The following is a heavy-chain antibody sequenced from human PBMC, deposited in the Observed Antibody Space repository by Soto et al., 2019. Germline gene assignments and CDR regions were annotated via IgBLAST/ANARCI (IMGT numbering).Heavy chain of an antibody. V-gene: IGHV3-23*01. J-gene: IGHJ6*02. CDR2: ISGSGGST. D-gene: IGHD3-3*01. Sequence: GGSLRLSCAASGFTFSSYAMSWVRQAPGKGLEWVSAISGSGGSTYYADSVKGRFTISRDNSKNTLYLQMNSLRAEDTAVYYCAKYIEKFLEWLLVYYGMDVWGQGTTVTVSS. CDR1: GFTFSSYA. CDR3: AKYIEKFLEWLLVYYGMDV.